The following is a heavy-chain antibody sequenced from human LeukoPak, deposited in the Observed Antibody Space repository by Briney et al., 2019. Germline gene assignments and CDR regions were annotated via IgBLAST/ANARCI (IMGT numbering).Heavy chain of an antibody. D-gene: IGHD3-10*01. CDR2: IYYSGNT. CDR1: GDSIGSSGFY. Sequence: SETLSLTCTVSGDSIGSSGFYWGWIRQPPGKGLEWIGSIYYSGNTYYNPSLKSRVTISVDTSKNQFSLKLSSVTAADTAVYYCARVVTMVRGVRWLDPWGQGTLVTVSS. CDR3: ARVVTMVRGVRWLDP. V-gene: IGHV4-39*07. J-gene: IGHJ5*02.